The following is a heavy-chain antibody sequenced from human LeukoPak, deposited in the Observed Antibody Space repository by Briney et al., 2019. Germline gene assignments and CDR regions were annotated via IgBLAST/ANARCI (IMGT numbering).Heavy chain of an antibody. Sequence: SQTLSLTCAISGDSVSSNSAAWNWIRQSPSRGLEWLGRTYYRSKWYNDYAVSVKSRITINPDTSKNQFSLQLNSVTPEDTAVYYCARDAVVIIGGHYYYYGMDVWGQGTTVTVSS. V-gene: IGHV6-1*01. CDR1: GDSVSSNSAA. CDR2: TYYRSKWYN. CDR3: ARDAVVIIGGHYYYYGMDV. D-gene: IGHD3-3*01. J-gene: IGHJ6*02.